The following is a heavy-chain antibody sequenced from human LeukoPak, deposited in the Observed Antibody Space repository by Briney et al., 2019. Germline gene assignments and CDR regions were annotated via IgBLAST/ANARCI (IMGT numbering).Heavy chain of an antibody. D-gene: IGHD4-17*01. CDR3: ARRAPPLDDYGGNSAHYFDY. CDR1: GGSFSGYY. J-gene: IGHJ4*02. Sequence: SETLSLTCAVYGGSFSGYYWSWIRQPPGKGLEWIGEINHSGSTNYNPSLKSRVTISVDTSKNQFSLELSSVTAADTAVYYCARRAPPLDDYGGNSAHYFDYWGQGTLVTVSS. V-gene: IGHV4-34*01. CDR2: INHSGST.